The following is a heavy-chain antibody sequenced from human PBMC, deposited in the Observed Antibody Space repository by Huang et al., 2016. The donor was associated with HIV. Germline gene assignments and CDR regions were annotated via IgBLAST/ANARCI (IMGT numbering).Heavy chain of an antibody. CDR2: INRSGST. V-gene: IGHV4-34*01. Sequence: QVQLQQWGAGVLKSSETLSLTCAIYGGSLRDYYWSWISQSPGRGLEWIGEINRSGSTNYNPSLKSRVIMSADTSKKQFSLKLGLVSAVDAAVYYCARGTLLGGQDDVFDVWGQGTMVFVSS. CDR3: ARGTLLGGQDDVFDV. J-gene: IGHJ3*01. CDR1: GGSLRDYY.